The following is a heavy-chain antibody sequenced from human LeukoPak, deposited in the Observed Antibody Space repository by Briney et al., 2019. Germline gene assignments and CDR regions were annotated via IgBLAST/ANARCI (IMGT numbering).Heavy chain of an antibody. CDR3: ARDYGVGCTDGRCCPIDY. J-gene: IGHJ4*02. D-gene: IGHD2-15*01. CDR1: RFTFSIHA. Sequence: GGSLRLSREASRFTFSIHAMHSVRDAPGGGLESGSVISYDVDNTYYTHSVKGRFTISRDSSRSTLFLDINSVRPQDTAAYYCARDYGVGCTDGRCCPIDYWGQGTLVTVSS. CDR2: ISYDVDNT. V-gene: IGHV3-30*10.